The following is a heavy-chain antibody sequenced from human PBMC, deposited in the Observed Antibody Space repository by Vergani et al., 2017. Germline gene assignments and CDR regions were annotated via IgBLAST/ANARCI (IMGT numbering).Heavy chain of an antibody. J-gene: IGHJ4*02. V-gene: IGHV3-21*04. CDR3: AKDRRGSGILLVY. D-gene: IGHD3-10*01. CDR1: GFTFSSYS. Sequence: EVQLVESGGGLVKPGGSLRLSCAASGFTFSSYSMNWVRQAPGKGLEWVSSISSSSSYIYYADSVKGRFTISRDNAKNSLYLQMNSLRAEDTAVYYCAKDRRGSGILLVYWGQGTLVTVSS. CDR2: ISSSSSYI.